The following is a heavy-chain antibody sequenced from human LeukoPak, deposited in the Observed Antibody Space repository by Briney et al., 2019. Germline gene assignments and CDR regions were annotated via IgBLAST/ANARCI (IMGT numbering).Heavy chain of an antibody. D-gene: IGHD3-10*01. CDR3: ASHYYGSGSYSGY. J-gene: IGHJ4*02. V-gene: IGHV4-34*01. Sequence: SETLSLTCAVYGFSFNGYYWIWIRQPPGKGLEWIGQINHSGSTNYNSSLKSQVTITVDTSKNKCSLKLSSVSAADTDIYDCASHYYGSGSYSGYWGQGTLVTVRS. CDR1: GFSFNGYY. CDR2: INHSGST.